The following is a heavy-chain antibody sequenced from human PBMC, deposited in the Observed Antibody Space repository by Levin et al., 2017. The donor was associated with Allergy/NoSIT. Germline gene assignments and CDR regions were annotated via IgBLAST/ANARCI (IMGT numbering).Heavy chain of an antibody. V-gene: IGHV3-23*01. CDR2: ISGSGGST. Sequence: LSLTCAASGFTFSSYAMSWVRQAPGKGLEWVSAISGSGGSTYYADSVKGRFTISRDNSKNTLYLQMNSLRAEDTAVYYCAKDRYYFDYWGQGTLVTVSS. CDR3: AKDRYYFDY. CDR1: GFTFSSYA. J-gene: IGHJ4*02.